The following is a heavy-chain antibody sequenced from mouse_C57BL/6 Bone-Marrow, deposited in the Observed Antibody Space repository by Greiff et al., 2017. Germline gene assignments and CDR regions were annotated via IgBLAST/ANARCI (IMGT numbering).Heavy chain of an antibody. CDR3: TRKCLYYYGSSYEVDY. CDR1: GYTFTDYE. D-gene: IGHD1-1*01. J-gene: IGHJ2*01. V-gene: IGHV1-15*01. CDR2: IDPETGGT. Sequence: VQLQQSGAELVRPGASVTLSCKASGYTFTDYEMHWVKQTPVHGLEWIGAIDPETGGTAYNQKFKGKAILTADKSSSTAYMELRSLTSEDSAVYYCTRKCLYYYGSSYEVDYWGQGTTLTVSS.